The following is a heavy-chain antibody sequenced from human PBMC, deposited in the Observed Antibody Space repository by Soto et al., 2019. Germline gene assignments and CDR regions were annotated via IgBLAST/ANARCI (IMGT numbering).Heavy chain of an antibody. Sequence: GGSLRLSCAASGFTVSSSQMTWVRQAPGKGLEWVSAVFIGGATNYADSVKGRFTISRDNSKNTLYLQMNSLGAEDTAVYYCAKDRDTAFDYWGQGTLVTVSS. CDR2: VFIGGAT. J-gene: IGHJ4*02. D-gene: IGHD5-18*01. V-gene: IGHV3-66*01. CDR3: AKDRDTAFDY. CDR1: GFTVSSSQ.